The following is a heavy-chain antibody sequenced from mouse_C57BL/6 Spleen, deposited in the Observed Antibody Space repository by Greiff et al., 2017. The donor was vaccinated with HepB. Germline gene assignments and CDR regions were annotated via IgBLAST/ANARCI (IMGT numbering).Heavy chain of an antibody. CDR2: IYPGNSDT. D-gene: IGHD1-1*01. CDR1: GYTFTSYW. CDR3: TRASYYYGSSLAWFAY. J-gene: IGHJ3*01. Sequence: VQLKESGTVLARPGASVKMSCKTSGYTFTSYWMHWVKQRPGQGLEWIGAIYPGNSDTSYNQKFKGKAKLTAVTSASTAYMELSSLTNEDSAVYYCTRASYYYGSSLAWFAYWGQGTLVTVSA. V-gene: IGHV1-5*01.